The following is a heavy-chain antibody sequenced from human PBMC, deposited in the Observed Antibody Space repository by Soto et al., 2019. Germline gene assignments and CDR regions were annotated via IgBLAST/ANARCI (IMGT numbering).Heavy chain of an antibody. CDR2: ISAYNGNT. Sequence: QVQLVQSGAEVKKPGASVKVSCKASGYTFTSYGISWVRQAPGQGLEWMGWISAYNGNTKYAQKFQGRVTMTRNTYISTAYMELSSLRSEDTAVYYCARTNSSGYSFDYLGQGTLVTVSS. D-gene: IGHD3-22*01. CDR3: ARTNSSGYSFDY. V-gene: IGHV1-18*04. J-gene: IGHJ4*02. CDR1: GYTFTSYG.